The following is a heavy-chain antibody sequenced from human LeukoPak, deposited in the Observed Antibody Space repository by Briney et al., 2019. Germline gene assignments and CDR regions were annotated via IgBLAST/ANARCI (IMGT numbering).Heavy chain of an antibody. V-gene: IGHV1-24*01. CDR2: FDPEDGET. CDR3: ATGEGSYSGDAFDI. CDR1: GYTLTELS. D-gene: IGHD1-26*01. J-gene: IGHJ3*02. Sequence: EASGKVSCKVSGYTLTELSMHWVRQAPGKGREWMGGFDPEDGETIYAQKFQGGVTMTEDTSTDTAYMELSSLRSEDTAVYYCATGEGSYSGDAFDIWGQGTMVTVSS.